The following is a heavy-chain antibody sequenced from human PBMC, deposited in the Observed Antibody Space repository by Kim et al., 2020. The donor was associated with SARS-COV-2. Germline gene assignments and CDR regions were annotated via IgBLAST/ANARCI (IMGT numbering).Heavy chain of an antibody. CDR2: IYHGGST. Sequence: SETLSLTCAVYGGSFSSSNWWCCVRQPPGKGLGWIGDIYHGGSTNYNPSLKSRVTISVDKSKNQFSLKLTSVTAADTAVYYWARKPFGSGSYPPFDYGGQGTLVTVSS. V-gene: IGHV4-4*02. J-gene: IGHJ4*02. CDR1: GGSFSSSNW. CDR3: ARKPFGSGSYPPFDY. D-gene: IGHD3-10*01.